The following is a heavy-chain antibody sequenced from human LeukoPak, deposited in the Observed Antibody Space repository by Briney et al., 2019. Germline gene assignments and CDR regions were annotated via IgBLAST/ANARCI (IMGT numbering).Heavy chain of an antibody. CDR1: GGSISSYY. CDR3: ARGITMVRGVIYYYYYMDV. D-gene: IGHD3-10*01. Sequence: SETLSLTCTVSGGSISSYYWNWIRQPPGKGLEWIGRIYTSGSTNYNPSLKSRVTMSVDTSKNQFSLKLSSVTAADTAVYYCARGITMVRGVIYYYYYMDVWGKGTTVTISS. J-gene: IGHJ6*03. CDR2: IYTSGST. V-gene: IGHV4-4*07.